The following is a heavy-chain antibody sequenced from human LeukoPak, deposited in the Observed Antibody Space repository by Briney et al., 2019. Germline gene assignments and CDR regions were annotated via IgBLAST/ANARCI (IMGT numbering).Heavy chain of an antibody. V-gene: IGHV3-66*01. CDR3: ARDRIEGATSDFDY. CDR1: GLTVSDNF. D-gene: IGHD2-21*01. CDR2: LYRGGNT. J-gene: IGHJ4*02. Sequence: PGGSLRLSCAASGLTVSDNFMSWVRQAPGKGLEWVSVLYRGGNTYYADSVRGRFTISRDNSKNMVYLQMNSLTVEDTAVYYCARDRIEGATSDFDYWGQGTLVTVSS.